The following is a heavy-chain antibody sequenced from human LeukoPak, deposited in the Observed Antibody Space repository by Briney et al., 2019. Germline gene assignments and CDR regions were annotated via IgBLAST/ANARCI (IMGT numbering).Heavy chain of an antibody. V-gene: IGHV6-1*01. CDR3: ARDQGIAAAGYYYYYGMDV. Sequence: SQTLSLTCAISGDSVSSNSAAWNWIRQSPSRGLEWLGRTYYRSKWYNDYAVSVKSRITINPDTSKNQFSLQLNSVTPEDTAVYYCARDQGIAAAGYYYYYGMDVRGQGTTVTVSS. J-gene: IGHJ6*02. D-gene: IGHD6-13*01. CDR1: GDSVSSNSAA. CDR2: TYYRSKWYN.